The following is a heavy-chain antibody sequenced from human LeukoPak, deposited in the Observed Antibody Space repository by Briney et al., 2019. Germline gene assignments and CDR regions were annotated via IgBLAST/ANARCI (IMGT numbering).Heavy chain of an antibody. D-gene: IGHD3-10*01. V-gene: IGHV4-59*08. J-gene: IGHJ3*02. CDR1: GGSISSYY. Sequence: SPSETLSLTCTVSGGSISSYYWNWIRQPPGKGLEWIGYIFYSGSTNYNPSLKSRVTISVNTSKTQFSLRLSSVNAGDTAVNYCATSRITDGFDIWGQGKMVTVSS. CDR3: ATSRITDGFDI. CDR2: IFYSGST.